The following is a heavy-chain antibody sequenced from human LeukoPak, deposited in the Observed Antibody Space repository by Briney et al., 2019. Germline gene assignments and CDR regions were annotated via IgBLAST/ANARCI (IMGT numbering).Heavy chain of an antibody. CDR1: GYTLTAYY. CDR3: ARGYCSGGTCYLVENWLDP. CDR2: INPNSGGT. D-gene: IGHD2-15*01. J-gene: IGHJ5*02. V-gene: IGHV1-2*06. Sequence: ASVKVSCKASGYTLTAYYIYWVRQAPGQGLEWMGRINPNSGGTDYAQDFQGRVTMTRDTSISTAYMELSRLRSDDTAVYYCARGYCSGGTCYLVENWLDPWGQGTLVTVSS.